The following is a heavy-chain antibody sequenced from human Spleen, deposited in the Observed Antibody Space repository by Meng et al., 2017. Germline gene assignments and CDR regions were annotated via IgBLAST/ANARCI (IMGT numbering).Heavy chain of an antibody. J-gene: IGHJ5*02. CDR1: GGSISSGCSY. D-gene: IGHD2-8*02. V-gene: IGHV4-31*03. CDR3: ARINRRSLTGFDP. Sequence: VQLQAAGPGLLQSSQPPSRPGTVSGGSISSGCSYWSWIRQHPGKGLEWIGYIYYSVSTYYTPSLKSRVTISVDTSKNQFSLKLSSVTAADTAVYYCARINRRSLTGFDPWGQGTLVTVSS. CDR2: IYYSVST.